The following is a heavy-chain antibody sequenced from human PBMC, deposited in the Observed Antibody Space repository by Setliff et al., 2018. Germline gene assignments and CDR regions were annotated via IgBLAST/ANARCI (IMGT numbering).Heavy chain of an antibody. CDR3: ARHGYSSSWWNEYYYYYYGMDV. J-gene: IGHJ6*02. D-gene: IGHD6-13*01. CDR2: IYYSGST. CDR1: GGSISSSSYY. Sequence: SETLSLTCTVSGGSISSSSYYWGWIRQPPGKGLEWIGSIYYSGSTYYDPSLKSRVTISVDSSKNQFSLKLSSVTAADTAVYYCARHGYSSSWWNEYYYYYYGMDVWGQGTTVTVSS. V-gene: IGHV4-39*01.